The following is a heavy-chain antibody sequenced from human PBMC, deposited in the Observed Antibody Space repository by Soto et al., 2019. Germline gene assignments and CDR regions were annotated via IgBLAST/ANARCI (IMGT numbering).Heavy chain of an antibody. CDR1: GFSFSGYG. CDR2: ISYDGSNR. V-gene: IGHV3-30*18. Sequence: GGALRLSCAASGFSFSGYGMLRVRQSSGKGLEWVAVISYDGSNRYYADSVKGRFTISRDNSKNTLYLQMNSLRAEVTSVYYCEKAAPPHSDFWSGHGEFDNWGQGTLVTVSS. CDR3: EKAAPPHSDFWSGHGEFDN. D-gene: IGHD3-3*01. J-gene: IGHJ4*01.